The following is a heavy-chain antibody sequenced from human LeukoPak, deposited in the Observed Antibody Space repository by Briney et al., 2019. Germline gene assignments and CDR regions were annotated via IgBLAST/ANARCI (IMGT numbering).Heavy chain of an antibody. Sequence: ASVKVSCKASGYTFTSYGISWVRQAPGQGLEWMGWTSAYNGNTNYAQKLQGRVTMTTDTSTSTAYMELRSLRSDDTAVYYCARGRAAAGTSAAGWFDPWGQGTLVTVSS. CDR1: GYTFTSYG. V-gene: IGHV1-18*01. J-gene: IGHJ5*02. CDR2: TSAYNGNT. D-gene: IGHD6-13*01. CDR3: ARGRAAAGTSAAGWFDP.